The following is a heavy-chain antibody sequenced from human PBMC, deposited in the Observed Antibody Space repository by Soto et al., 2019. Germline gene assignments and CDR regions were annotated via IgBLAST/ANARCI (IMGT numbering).Heavy chain of an antibody. J-gene: IGHJ6*03. CDR1: GYTFTNHD. CDR3: ARGRDILVRGAGATRFYYYYLDV. D-gene: IGHD3-10*01. Sequence: QVHLVQTGAEVKQPGASVKVSCKASGYTFTNHDISWVRQAPGQGLEWMGWVNPNSGNTGSAQKFQGRVTMTRDTAISTAYMELMSLRSDDTAVYYCARGRDILVRGAGATRFYYYYLDVWGKGTTVTVSS. CDR2: VNPNSGNT. V-gene: IGHV1-8*01.